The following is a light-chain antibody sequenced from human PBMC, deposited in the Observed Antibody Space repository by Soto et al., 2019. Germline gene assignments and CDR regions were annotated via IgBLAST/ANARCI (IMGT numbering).Light chain of an antibody. CDR1: SSDVGGYNY. J-gene: IGLJ1*01. CDR3: SSYTSSSTLV. Sequence: QSALTQPVDGPGSPGQSTTIPCTGTSSDVGGYNYVSWYQQHPGKAPKLMIYEVSNRPSGVSNRFSGSKSGNTASLTISGLQAEDEADYYCSSYTSSSTLVFGTGTKVTVL. V-gene: IGLV2-14*01. CDR2: EVS.